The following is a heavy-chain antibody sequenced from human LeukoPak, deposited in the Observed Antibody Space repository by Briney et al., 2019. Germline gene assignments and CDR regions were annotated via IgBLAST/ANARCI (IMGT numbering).Heavy chain of an antibody. D-gene: IGHD3-10*01. CDR2: ISSSGSTI. CDR1: GFTFSSYE. Sequence: QPGGSLRLSCAASGFTFSSYEMNWVRQAPGKGLQWVSYISSSGSTIYYADSVKGRFTISRDNAKNSLYLQTNSLRAEDTAVYYCASGAQSDYWGQGTLVTVSS. V-gene: IGHV3-48*03. J-gene: IGHJ4*02. CDR3: ASGAQSDY.